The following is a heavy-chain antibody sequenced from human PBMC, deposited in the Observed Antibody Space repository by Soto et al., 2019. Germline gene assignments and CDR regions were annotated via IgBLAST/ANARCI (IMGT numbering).Heavy chain of an antibody. CDR1: GFAFRRFW. CDR3: ARDAAPGYFDL. Sequence: GGSLRLSCAASGFAFRRFWIHWVRPAPGKGLMWGSRITNDGSATDYADSVRGRFTISRDNAENMLYLQLNNLRADDTAVYYCARDAAPGYFDLWGRGTLVTVSS. D-gene: IGHD6-25*01. V-gene: IGHV3-74*01. J-gene: IGHJ2*01. CDR2: ITNDGSAT.